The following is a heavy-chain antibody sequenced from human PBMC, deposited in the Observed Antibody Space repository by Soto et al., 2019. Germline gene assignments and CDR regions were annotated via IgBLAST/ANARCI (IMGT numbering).Heavy chain of an antibody. D-gene: IGHD3-3*01. J-gene: IGHJ6*02. CDR1: GGAISSYY. CDR3: ARSGYSAYYYYGMDV. CDR2: IYYSGST. V-gene: IGHV4-59*01. Sequence: SETLSLTCTVSGGAISSYYWSWIRQPPGKGLEWIGYIYYSGSTNYNPSLKSRVTISVDTSKNQFSLKLSSVTAADTAVYYCARSGYSAYYYYGMDVWGQRTTVTVPS.